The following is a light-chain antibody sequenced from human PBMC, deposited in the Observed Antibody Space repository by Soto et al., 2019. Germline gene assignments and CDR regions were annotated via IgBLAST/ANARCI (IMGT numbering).Light chain of an antibody. CDR2: DAS. Sequence: DIVMTQSPGTLSVSPGERATLSCRASQSVSSNLAWYQQKPGQAPRLLIYDASTRATGIPARFSGSGSGTDFTLSISSLQSEDFAVYFCQQYGSSRAFGQGTKVEIK. V-gene: IGKV3-15*01. CDR3: QQYGSSRA. CDR1: QSVSSN. J-gene: IGKJ1*01.